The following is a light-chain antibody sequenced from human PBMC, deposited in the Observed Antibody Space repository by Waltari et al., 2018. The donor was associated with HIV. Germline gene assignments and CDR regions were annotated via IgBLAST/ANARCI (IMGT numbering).Light chain of an antibody. CDR2: VGTGGIVG. V-gene: IGLV9-49*01. CDR1: SGYRTYK. J-gene: IGLJ1*01. CDR3: GADLGSGSNVVYV. Sequence: QPVLTQPPSASASLGASVTLTCTLSSGYRTYKVDWYQQSPGKGPRVVRRVGTGGIVGSKGDGIPDRFAGLGSGLNRYLTIKNIQEEDESDYHCGADLGSGSNVVYVFGTGTKVTVL.